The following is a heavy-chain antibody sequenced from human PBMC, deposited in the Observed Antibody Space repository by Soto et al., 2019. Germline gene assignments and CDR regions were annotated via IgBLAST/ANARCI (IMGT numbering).Heavy chain of an antibody. D-gene: IGHD2-21*01. CDR3: VVALCSDCPMGV. J-gene: IGHJ6*02. Sequence: ASVKVSCNVSEFTLAEVSIHWVRQAPGEGLEWMGGPDPENGQAIYTQRFQGRVTMAEDSSTDTAYMELRNLRSDDTATYYCVVALCSDCPMGVWGRGTTVTVSS. CDR1: EFTLAEVS. V-gene: IGHV1-24*01. CDR2: PDPENGQA.